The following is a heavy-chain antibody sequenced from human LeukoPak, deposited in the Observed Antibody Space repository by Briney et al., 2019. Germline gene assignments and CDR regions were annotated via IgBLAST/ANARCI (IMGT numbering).Heavy chain of an antibody. CDR2: ISSSGSTI. Sequence: GGSLRLSCAASGFTFSSYEMNWVRQAPGKGLEWVSYISSSGSTIYYADSVKGRFTISRDNAKNSLYLQMNSLRAEDTAVYYCARDVKPYYDYVWGSFIFGYWGQGTLVTVSS. D-gene: IGHD3-16*01. CDR1: GFTFSSYE. J-gene: IGHJ4*02. CDR3: ARDVKPYYDYVWGSFIFGY. V-gene: IGHV3-48*03.